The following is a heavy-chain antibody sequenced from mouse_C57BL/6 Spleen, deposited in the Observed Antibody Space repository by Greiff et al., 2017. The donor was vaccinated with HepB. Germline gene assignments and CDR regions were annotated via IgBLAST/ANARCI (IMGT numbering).Heavy chain of an antibody. Sequence: EVQLQQSGPELVKPGASVKISCKASGYTFTDYYMNWVKQSHGKSLEWIGDINPNNGGTSYNQKFKGKATLTVDKSSSTAYMELRSLTSEDSAVYYCARSWGYSNYPAWFAYWGQGTLVTVSA. J-gene: IGHJ3*01. D-gene: IGHD2-5*01. V-gene: IGHV1-26*01. CDR2: INPNNGGT. CDR3: ARSWGYSNYPAWFAY. CDR1: GYTFTDYY.